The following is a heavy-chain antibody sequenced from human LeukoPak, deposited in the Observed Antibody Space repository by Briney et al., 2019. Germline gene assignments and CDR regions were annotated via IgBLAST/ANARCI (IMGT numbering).Heavy chain of an antibody. CDR2: IPYDGSYK. J-gene: IGHJ6*02. CDR1: GFTFSIYG. D-gene: IGHD2-2*01. CDR3: ARGGVPANLYGMDV. V-gene: IGHV3-30*03. Sequence: GGSLRLSCAASGFTFSIYGMHWVRQAPGKGLGWVAVIPYDGSYKYYADSVKGRFTISRDNSKNTVHLQMNSLRTEDTAIYYCARGGVPANLYGMDVWGLGITVAVSS.